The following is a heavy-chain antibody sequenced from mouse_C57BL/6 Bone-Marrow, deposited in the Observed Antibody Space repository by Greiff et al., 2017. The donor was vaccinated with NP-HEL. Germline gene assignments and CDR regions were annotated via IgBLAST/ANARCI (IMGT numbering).Heavy chain of an antibody. CDR3: TRNWDGAWFAY. CDR2: IDPENGDT. D-gene: IGHD4-1*01. CDR1: GFNIKDDY. V-gene: IGHV14-4*01. J-gene: IGHJ3*01. Sequence: VQLQQSGAELVRPGASVKLSCTASGFNIKDDYMHWVKQRPEQGLEWIGWIDPENGDTDYASKFQGKATLTEDTSSNTAYLPLSSLTSEDTAVYYCTRNWDGAWFAYWGKGTLVTVSA.